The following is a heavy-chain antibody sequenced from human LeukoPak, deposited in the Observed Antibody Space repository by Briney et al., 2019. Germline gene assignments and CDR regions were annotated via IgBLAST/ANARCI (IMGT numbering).Heavy chain of an antibody. CDR3: AKSTMVQGAPYYFDY. Sequence: TGGSLRLSCAASGFTFSSYAMSWVRQAPGKGLEWVSAISGSGGSTYYADSVKGRFTISRDNSKNTLYLQMNSLRAEDTAVYYCAKSTMVQGAPYYFDYWGQGTLVTVSS. V-gene: IGHV3-23*01. CDR1: GFTFSSYA. CDR2: ISGSGGST. J-gene: IGHJ4*02. D-gene: IGHD3-10*01.